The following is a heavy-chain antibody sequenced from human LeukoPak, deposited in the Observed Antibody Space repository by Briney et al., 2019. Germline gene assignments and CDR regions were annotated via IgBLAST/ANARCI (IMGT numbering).Heavy chain of an antibody. Sequence: GASVKVSCKASGYTFTGYYMHWVRQAPGQGLEWIGRIDPNSGGTSYAQKFQGRVTVTRDTSITTVYMELSRLRSDDTAMYYCARDVRVAGDYWGQGTLVTVSS. J-gene: IGHJ4*02. CDR1: GYTFTGYY. V-gene: IGHV1-2*06. D-gene: IGHD6-19*01. CDR2: IDPNSGGT. CDR3: ARDVRVAGDY.